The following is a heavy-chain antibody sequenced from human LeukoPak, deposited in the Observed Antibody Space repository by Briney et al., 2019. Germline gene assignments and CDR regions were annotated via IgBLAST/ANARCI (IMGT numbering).Heavy chain of an antibody. CDR2: INTDGSST. V-gene: IGHV3-74*01. Sequence: GGSLRLSCAASGFTFSSYAMSWVRQAPGQGLELDSRINTDGSSTSYADSVKGRFTISRDNAKNTLYLQMNSLRAEDTAVYYCARGPEYYDFWSGYYLFDYWGQGTLATVSS. D-gene: IGHD3-3*01. CDR3: ARGPEYYDFWSGYYLFDY. J-gene: IGHJ4*02. CDR1: GFTFSSYA.